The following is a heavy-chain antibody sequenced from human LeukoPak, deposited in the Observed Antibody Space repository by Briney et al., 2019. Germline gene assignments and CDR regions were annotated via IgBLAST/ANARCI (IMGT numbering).Heavy chain of an antibody. V-gene: IGHV3-11*01. D-gene: IGHD3-22*01. CDR3: ARDHRSSGYSPQVDY. Sequence: GGSLRLSCAASGFTFSDYYMSWIRQAPGKGLEWVSYISSSGSTIYYADSVKGRFTISRDNAKNSLYLQMNSLRAEDTAVYYCARDHRSSGYSPQVDYWGQGTLVTVSS. J-gene: IGHJ4*02. CDR1: GFTFSDYY. CDR2: ISSSGSTI.